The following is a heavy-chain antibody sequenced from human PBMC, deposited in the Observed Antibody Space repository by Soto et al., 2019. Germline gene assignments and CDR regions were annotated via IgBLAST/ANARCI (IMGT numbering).Heavy chain of an antibody. J-gene: IGHJ4*02. CDR3: ARLAGDQSIYFSSTSCQN. D-gene: IGHD2-2*01. V-gene: IGHV1-69*13. CDR2: IIPIFGTA. Sequence: ASVKVSCKASGGTFSSYAISWVRQAPGQGLEWMGGIIPIFGTANYAQKFQGRVTITADESTSTAYMELSSLRSEDTAVYYCARLAGDQSIYFSSTSCQNWGQGTLVTVSS. CDR1: GGTFSSYA.